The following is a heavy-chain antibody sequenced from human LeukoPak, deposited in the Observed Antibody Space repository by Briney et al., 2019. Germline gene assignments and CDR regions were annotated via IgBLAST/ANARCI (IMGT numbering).Heavy chain of an antibody. D-gene: IGHD2-2*01. V-gene: IGHV3-9*01. Sequence: PGGSLRLSCAASGFTFDDYAMHWARQAPGKGLEWVSSICWNSGTRRYADSVKGRFTISRDNAKNPLYLQMNGLRAEDTAFYYCAKASGAYCSSISCYHFEYWGQGNLATVSS. CDR1: GFTFDDYA. CDR2: ICWNSGTR. CDR3: AKASGAYCSSISCYHFEY. J-gene: IGHJ4*02.